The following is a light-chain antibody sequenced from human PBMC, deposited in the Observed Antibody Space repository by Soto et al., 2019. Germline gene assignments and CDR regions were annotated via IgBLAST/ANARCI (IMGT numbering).Light chain of an antibody. CDR3: GTWDSSLSAGRGV. V-gene: IGLV1-51*01. CDR1: SSNIGNNY. Sequence: QSVLTQPPSVSAAPGQKVTISCSGNSSNIGNNYVSWYQQLPETAPKLLIYDNNKRPSGIPDRFSGSRSGTSATLGITGLQTGDEADYYCGTWDSSLSAGRGVFGGGTKLTVL. J-gene: IGLJ3*02. CDR2: DNN.